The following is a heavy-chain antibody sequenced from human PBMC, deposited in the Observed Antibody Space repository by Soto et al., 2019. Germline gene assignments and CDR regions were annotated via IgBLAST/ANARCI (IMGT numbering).Heavy chain of an antibody. D-gene: IGHD2-2*01. V-gene: IGHV1-69*01. J-gene: IGHJ6*02. CDR1: GGTFGSYA. Sequence: QVQLVQSGAEVKKPGSSVKVSCKASGGTFGSYAISWVRQAPGQGLEWMGGIIPIPGTANYAQKFQGRVTIAPDEATSTAYMELSSLRSADTAVYYCARSQGSSTSLEIYYYYYYGMDVWGQGTTVTVSS. CDR2: IIPIPGTA. CDR3: ARSQGSSTSLEIYYYYYYGMDV.